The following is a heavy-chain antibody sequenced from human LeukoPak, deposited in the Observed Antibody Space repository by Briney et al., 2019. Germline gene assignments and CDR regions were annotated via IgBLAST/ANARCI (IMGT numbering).Heavy chain of an antibody. CDR1: GFTFSRYW. V-gene: IGHV3-74*01. D-gene: IGHD6-19*01. J-gene: IGHJ4*02. CDR3: TRAEIAVAGPFDY. Sequence: PGGSLRLSCGASGFTFSRYWMHWVRQAPGKGLVWVSRINHDGSAATYADSVEGRFTISRDNAKNTLYLQMNSLRAEDTAIYYCTRAEIAVAGPFDYWGQGTLVTVSS. CDR2: INHDGSAA.